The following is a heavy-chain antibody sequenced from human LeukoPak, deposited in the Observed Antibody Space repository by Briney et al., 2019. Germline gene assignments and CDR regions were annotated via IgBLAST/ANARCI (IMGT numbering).Heavy chain of an antibody. V-gene: IGHV3-21*01. Sequence: GGSLRLSCAASGFTFSSYSMNWVRQAPGKRLEWVSSISSSSSYIYYADSVKGRFTISRDNAKNSLYLQMNSLRAEDTAVYYCASWWEPHDAFDIWGQGTMVTVSS. D-gene: IGHD1-26*01. CDR2: ISSSSSYI. J-gene: IGHJ3*02. CDR3: ASWWEPHDAFDI. CDR1: GFTFSSYS.